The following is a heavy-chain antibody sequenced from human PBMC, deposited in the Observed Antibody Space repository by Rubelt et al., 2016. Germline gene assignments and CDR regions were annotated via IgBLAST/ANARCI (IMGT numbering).Heavy chain of an antibody. Sequence: QLQLQESGPGLVKPSETLSLTCTVSGGSISSSSYYWGWIRQPPGKGLEWIGSIYYSGSTYYNPSLKSRVTISVGTSKNQFSLKLSSVTAADTAVYYCARCPLEESSGGDDYWGQGTLVTVSS. CDR2: IYYSGST. V-gene: IGHV4-39*07. CDR3: ARCPLEESSGGDDY. J-gene: IGHJ4*02. D-gene: IGHD2-15*01. CDR1: GGSISSSSYY.